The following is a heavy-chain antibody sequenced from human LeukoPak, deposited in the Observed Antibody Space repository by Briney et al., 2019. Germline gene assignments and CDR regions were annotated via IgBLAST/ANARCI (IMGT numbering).Heavy chain of an antibody. CDR3: ARGSIVAANFDY. V-gene: IGHV3-7*05. Sequence: GGSLRLSCAASGFTFRSYWMTWVRQAPEKGLEWVANIKQDGSEKYYVDSVKGRFTISRGNANNSLYLQMNSLRAEDTAVYYCARGSIVAANFDYWGQGTLVTVSS. J-gene: IGHJ4*02. CDR2: IKQDGSEK. CDR1: GFTFRSYW. D-gene: IGHD6-13*01.